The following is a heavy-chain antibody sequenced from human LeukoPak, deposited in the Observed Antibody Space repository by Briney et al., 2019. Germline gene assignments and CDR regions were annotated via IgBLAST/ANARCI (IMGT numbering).Heavy chain of an antibody. J-gene: IGHJ4*02. CDR2: IKQDGSEK. D-gene: IGHD2-15*01. Sequence: PGGSLRLSCAASGFTFSSYWMSWVRQAPGKGLEWVANIKQDGSEKYYVDSVKGRFTISRDNAKNSLYLQMSSLRAEDTAVYYCARIGDDCSGGSCYSAIDYWGQGTLVTVSS. CDR1: GFTFSSYW. CDR3: ARIGDDCSGGSCYSAIDY. V-gene: IGHV3-7*01.